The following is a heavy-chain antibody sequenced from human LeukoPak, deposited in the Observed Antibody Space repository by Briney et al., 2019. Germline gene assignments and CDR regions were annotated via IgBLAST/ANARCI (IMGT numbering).Heavy chain of an antibody. V-gene: IGHV3-48*01. D-gene: IGHD6-19*01. J-gene: IGHJ4*02. Sequence: GGSLRLSCGASGLTFSSYSMNWVRQAPGKGLEWVSYISSSSSTIYYADSVKGRFTISRDNAKNSLYLQMNSLRAEDTAVYYCAKEERSSSGWPFDYWGQGTLVTVSS. CDR2: ISSSSSTI. CDR1: GLTFSSYS. CDR3: AKEERSSSGWPFDY.